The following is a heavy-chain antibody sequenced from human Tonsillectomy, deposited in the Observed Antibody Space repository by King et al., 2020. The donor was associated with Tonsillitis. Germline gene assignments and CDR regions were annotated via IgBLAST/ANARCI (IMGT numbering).Heavy chain of an antibody. CDR3: ARSDGMDV. J-gene: IGHJ6*02. Sequence: VQLQESGPGLVKPSETLSLTCAVSGYSISSGYYWGWIRQPPGKGLEGIGSIYHSGSTYYNPSLKSRVTISVDTSKNQFSLKLSSVTAADTAVYYCARSDGMDVWGQGTTVTVSS. CDR2: IYHSGST. CDR1: GYSISSGYY. V-gene: IGHV4-38-2*01.